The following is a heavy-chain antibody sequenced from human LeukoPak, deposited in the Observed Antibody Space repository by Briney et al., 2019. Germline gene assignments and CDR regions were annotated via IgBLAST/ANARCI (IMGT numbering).Heavy chain of an antibody. D-gene: IGHD6-13*01. CDR2: IYSGDST. J-gene: IGHJ4*02. CDR1: GFTVSSNY. V-gene: IGHV3-66*01. Sequence: QSGGSLTLSCAASGFTVSSNYMTWVRQAPGKRLEWVSVIYSGDSTYYADSVKGRFTISRDNSKNTLYLQMNSLRAQDTAVYYCARVGQELTRGGVDYWGQGTLVTVSS. CDR3: ARVGQELTRGGVDY.